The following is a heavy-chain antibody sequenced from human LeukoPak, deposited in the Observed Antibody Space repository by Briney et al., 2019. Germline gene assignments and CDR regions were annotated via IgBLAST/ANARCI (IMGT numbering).Heavy chain of an antibody. D-gene: IGHD3-3*01. Sequence: ASVKVSCKASGYTFTSYGISWVREAPGQGLEWLGWISAYNGNTNYAQKLQGRVTMTTDTSTSTAYMELRSLRSDDTAVYYCVRGGFTIFGVVITPYYYYYMDVWGKGTTVTVPS. CDR3: VRGGFTIFGVVITPYYYYYMDV. J-gene: IGHJ6*03. CDR1: GYTFTSYG. CDR2: ISAYNGNT. V-gene: IGHV1-18*01.